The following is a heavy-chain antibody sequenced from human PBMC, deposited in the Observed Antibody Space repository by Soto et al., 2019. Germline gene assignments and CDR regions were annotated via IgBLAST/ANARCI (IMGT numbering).Heavy chain of an antibody. CDR2: IDPSGGIT. J-gene: IGHJ4*02. Sequence: QVQLSQFGAEVKKPGASVKVSCKASGYSFTNFHIHWVRQAPGQGLEWMGMIDPSGGITRDAQRVQGRINMTSEASTSTVYMELSIRTSEDTAVYSCARDVMGHDNYETIGYYFDHWGQGTLVTVSS. D-gene: IGHD3-22*01. V-gene: IGHV1-46*01. CDR3: ARDVMGHDNYETIGYYFDH. CDR1: GYSFTNFH.